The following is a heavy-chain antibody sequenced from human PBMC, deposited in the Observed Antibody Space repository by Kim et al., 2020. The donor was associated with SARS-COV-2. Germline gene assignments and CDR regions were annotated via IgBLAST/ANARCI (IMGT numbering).Heavy chain of an antibody. CDR3: TRGYGSGRNWFDP. D-gene: IGHD3-10*01. CDR2: IRSKAYGGTT. V-gene: IGHV3-49*03. CDR1: GFTFGDYA. Sequence: GGSLRLSCTTSGFTFGDYAMSWFRQAPGKGLEWVGFIRSKAYGGTTEYAASVKGRFTISRDDSKSIAYLQMNSLKTEDTAVYYCTRGYGSGRNWFDPWGQGTMVTVSS. J-gene: IGHJ5*02.